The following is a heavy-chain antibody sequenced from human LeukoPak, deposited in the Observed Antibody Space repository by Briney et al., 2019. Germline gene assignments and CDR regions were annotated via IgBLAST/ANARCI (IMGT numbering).Heavy chain of an antibody. CDR2: VNPNSANT. D-gene: IGHD5-12*01. V-gene: IGHV1-8*01. CDR3: ATHIVATLGAFDY. Sequence: ASVKVSCKASGYTFTSYDIHWVRQATGQGLEWMGWVNPNSANTAYAQKLQGRVTMTRDTSISTAYMELSRLRSDDTAVYYCATHIVATLGAFDYWGQGTLVTVSS. CDR1: GYTFTSYD. J-gene: IGHJ4*02.